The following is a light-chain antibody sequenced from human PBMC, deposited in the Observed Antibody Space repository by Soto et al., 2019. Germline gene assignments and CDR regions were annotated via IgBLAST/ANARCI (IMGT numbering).Light chain of an antibody. CDR1: QSIDTF. CDR2: GAS. Sequence: DIQMTQSPSSLAASVGDRVTVSCRSSQSIDTFLNWYQHKPGKAPELLIFGASRLHSGVPSRFSGGGSGTEFTLTISSLQSEDFAVYYCQQRSNWPLTFGGGTKVEIK. V-gene: IGKV1-39*01. J-gene: IGKJ4*01. CDR3: QQRSNWPLT.